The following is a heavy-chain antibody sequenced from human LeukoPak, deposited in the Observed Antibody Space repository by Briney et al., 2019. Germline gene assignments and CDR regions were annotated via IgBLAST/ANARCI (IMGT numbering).Heavy chain of an antibody. D-gene: IGHD3-10*01. V-gene: IGHV4-61*05. CDR2: IYYRVTS. CDR1: GDSISSGSYY. CDR3: ARAVGGDGSGSL. J-gene: IGHJ4*02. Sequence: PSETLSLTCTVSGDSISSGSYYWGWIRQPPGKGLEWIGYIYYRVTSDYNPSLKSRVTMSVDMSTRQISLKLSSVTAADTAVYYCARAVGGDGSGSLWGPGTLVTVSS.